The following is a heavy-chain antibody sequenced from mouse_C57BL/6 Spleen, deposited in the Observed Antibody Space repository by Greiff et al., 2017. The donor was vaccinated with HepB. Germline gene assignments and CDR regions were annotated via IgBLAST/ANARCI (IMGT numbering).Heavy chain of an antibody. Sequence: QVHVKQPGAELVKPGASVKLSCKASGYTFTSYWMQWVKQRPGQGLEWIGEIDPSDSYTNYNQKFKGKATLTVDTSSSTAYMQLSSLTSEDSAVYYCARRDWFFDYWGQGTTLTVSS. J-gene: IGHJ2*01. CDR1: GYTFTSYW. V-gene: IGHV1-50*01. CDR3: ARRDWFFDY. D-gene: IGHD2-2*01. CDR2: IDPSDSYT.